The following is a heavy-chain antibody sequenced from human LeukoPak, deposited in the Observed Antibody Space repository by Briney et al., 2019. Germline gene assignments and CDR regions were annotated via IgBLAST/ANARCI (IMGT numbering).Heavy chain of an antibody. Sequence: SVKVSCKASGGTFSSYAISWVRQAPGQGLEWMGGIIPIFGTANYAQKFQGRVTITADESTSTAYMELSSLRSEDTAVYYCASGGDHSSSWHYYYMDAWGKGTTVTISS. D-gene: IGHD6-13*01. CDR1: GGTFSSYA. CDR3: ASGGDHSSSWHYYYMDA. CDR2: IIPIFGTA. J-gene: IGHJ6*03. V-gene: IGHV1-69*13.